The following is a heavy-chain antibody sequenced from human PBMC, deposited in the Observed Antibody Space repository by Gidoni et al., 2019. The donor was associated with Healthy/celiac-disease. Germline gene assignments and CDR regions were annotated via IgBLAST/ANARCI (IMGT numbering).Heavy chain of an antibody. J-gene: IGHJ5*02. D-gene: IGHD6-19*01. CDR1: GGSTSSYY. CDR3: ARGAAVAVLGWFDP. Sequence: QVQLQESGPGLVQPSETLSLTCTVSGGSTSSYYWSWIRQPPGKGLEWIGYIYYSGSTNYNPSLKSRVTISVDTSKNQFSLKLSSVTAADTAVYYCARGAAVAVLGWFDPWGQGTLVTVSS. CDR2: IYYSGST. V-gene: IGHV4-59*01.